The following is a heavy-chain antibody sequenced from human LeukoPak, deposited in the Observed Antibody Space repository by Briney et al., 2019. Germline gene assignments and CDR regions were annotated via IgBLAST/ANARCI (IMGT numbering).Heavy chain of an antibody. CDR1: GGTFSSYA. Sequence: ASVKVSCKASGGTFSSYAISWVRQAPGQGLEWMGGIIPIFGTANYARKFQGRVTITADESTSTAYMELSSLRSEDTAVYYCARDQIRLGELSYFDYWGQGTLVTVSS. V-gene: IGHV1-69*13. J-gene: IGHJ4*02. CDR2: IIPIFGTA. D-gene: IGHD3-16*02. CDR3: ARDQIRLGELSYFDY.